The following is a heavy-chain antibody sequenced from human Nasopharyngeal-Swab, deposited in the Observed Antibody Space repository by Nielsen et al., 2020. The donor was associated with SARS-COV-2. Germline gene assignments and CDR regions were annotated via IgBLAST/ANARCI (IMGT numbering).Heavy chain of an antibody. CDR1: VDTFSSYT. D-gene: IGHD3-3*01. CDR3: AATPPYDCWGAYYYWDY. V-gene: IGHV7-4-1*02. CDR2: INTNTVNP. Sequence: VKGSCKASVDTFSSYTMNWGRQAPGQGLEWMGWINTNTVNPTYAQGFTGRFVFSLDTSVSTAYLQISSLKAEDTAVYYCAATPPYDCWGAYYYWDYWGQGTLVTVSS. J-gene: IGHJ4*02.